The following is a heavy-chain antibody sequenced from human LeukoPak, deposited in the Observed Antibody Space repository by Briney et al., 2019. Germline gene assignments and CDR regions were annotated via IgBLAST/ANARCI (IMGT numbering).Heavy chain of an antibody. Sequence: SETLSLTCSVSGGSIRSYYWSWIRQPAGKGLEWIGRIYTSGSTNYNPSLKSRVTMSIDRSKNEFSLKLSSVTAADTAVYYCARDQGSSGYYYAFDIWGRGTMVTVSS. V-gene: IGHV4-4*07. D-gene: IGHD3-22*01. CDR3: ARDQGSSGYYYAFDI. J-gene: IGHJ3*02. CDR2: IYTSGST. CDR1: GGSIRSYY.